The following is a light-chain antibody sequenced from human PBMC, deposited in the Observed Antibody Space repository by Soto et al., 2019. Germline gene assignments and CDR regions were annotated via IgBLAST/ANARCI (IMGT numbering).Light chain of an antibody. V-gene: IGKV3-11*01. CDR2: DAS. CDR1: QSVSTY. CDR3: QQRSDWPPIT. Sequence: EIVLTQSPATLSLSPGERATLSCRASQSVSTYLAWYQQKPGQAPRLLIYDASNRATGNPVRFSGSGSGTDFTLTISSLEPEDFAVYYCQQRSDWPPITFGQGTRLEIK. J-gene: IGKJ5*01.